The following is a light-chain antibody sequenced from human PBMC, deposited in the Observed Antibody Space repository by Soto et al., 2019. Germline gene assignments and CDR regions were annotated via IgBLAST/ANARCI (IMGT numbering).Light chain of an antibody. CDR3: ETWASNTRV. V-gene: IGLV4-60*03. CDR1: SGHSSYI. Sequence: VLTQSSSASASLGSSVKLTCTLSSGHSSYIIAWHQQQPGKAPRYLMKLEGSGSYNKGSGVPDRFSGSSSGADRYLTISNLQSEDEADYYCETWASNTRVFGGGTKLTVL. CDR2: LEGSGSY. J-gene: IGLJ2*01.